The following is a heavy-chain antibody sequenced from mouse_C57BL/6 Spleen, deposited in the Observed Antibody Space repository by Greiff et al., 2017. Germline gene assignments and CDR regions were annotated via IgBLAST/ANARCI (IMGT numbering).Heavy chain of an antibody. D-gene: IGHD2-4*01. Sequence: QVHVKQSGAELVRPGASVKLSCKASGYTFTDYYINWVKQRPGQGLEWIARIYPGSGNTYYNEKFKGKATLTAEKSSSTAYMQLSSLTSEDSAVYFCARARTLYYDHYFDYWGQGTTLTVSS. CDR1: GYTFTDYY. CDR3: ARARTLYYDHYFDY. CDR2: IYPGSGNT. V-gene: IGHV1-76*01. J-gene: IGHJ2*01.